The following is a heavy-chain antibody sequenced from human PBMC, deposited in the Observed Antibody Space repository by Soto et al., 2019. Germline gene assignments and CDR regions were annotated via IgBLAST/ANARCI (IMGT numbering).Heavy chain of an antibody. Sequence: KXLSLTWTVSCGSVSIGGYCSSLIRQPPGKGLEWIGYIYYSGSTNYNPSLKSRVTISVDTSKNQFSLKLSSVTAADTAVYYCASLYQRDGIDYWGQGTLVTVS. CDR3: ASLYQRDGIDY. CDR2: IYYSGST. D-gene: IGHD2-2*01. J-gene: IGHJ4*02. V-gene: IGHV4-61*08. CDR1: CGSVSIGGYC.